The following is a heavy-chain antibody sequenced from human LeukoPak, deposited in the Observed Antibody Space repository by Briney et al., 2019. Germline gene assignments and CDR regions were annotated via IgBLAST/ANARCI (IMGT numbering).Heavy chain of an antibody. CDR3: ARVTTMVRGAPPNWFDP. V-gene: IGHV4-59*01. CDR1: GGSISSYY. J-gene: IGHJ5*02. Sequence: SETLSLTCTVSGGSISSYYWSWIRQPPGKGLEWIGYIYYSGSTNYNPSLKSRVTISVDTSKNQFSLKLSSVTAADTAVYYCARVTTMVRGAPPNWFDPWGQGTLVTVSS. CDR2: IYYSGST. D-gene: IGHD3-10*01.